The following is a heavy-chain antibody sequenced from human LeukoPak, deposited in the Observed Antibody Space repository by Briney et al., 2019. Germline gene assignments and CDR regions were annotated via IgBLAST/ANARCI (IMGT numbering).Heavy chain of an antibody. Sequence: QTGGSLRLSCATSGFTFNACPMHWVRQAPGKGLEWLTLISHDGRIKFYADSVKGRFTISRDNSKNTLYLQMNSLRAEDTAVYYCARNYDSSGYYPGRLDYWGQGTLVTVSS. D-gene: IGHD3-22*01. CDR3: ARNYDSSGYYPGRLDY. CDR1: GFTFNACP. J-gene: IGHJ4*02. V-gene: IGHV3-30*04. CDR2: ISHDGRIK.